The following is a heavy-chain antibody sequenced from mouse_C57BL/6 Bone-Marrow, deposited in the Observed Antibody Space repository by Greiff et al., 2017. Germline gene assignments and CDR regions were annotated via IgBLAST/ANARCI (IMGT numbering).Heavy chain of an antibody. J-gene: IGHJ3*01. Sequence: EVHLVESGGGLVKPGGSLKLSCAASGFTFSSYAMSWVRQTPEKRLEWVATISDGGSYTYYPDNVKGRFTISRDNAKNNLYLQMSHLKSEDTAMYYCARDEFAYWGQGTLVTVSA. V-gene: IGHV5-4*01. CDR2: ISDGGSYT. CDR3: ARDEFAY. CDR1: GFTFSSYA.